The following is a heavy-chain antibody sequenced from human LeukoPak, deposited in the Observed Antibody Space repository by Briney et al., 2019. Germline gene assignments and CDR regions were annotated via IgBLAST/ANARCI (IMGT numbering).Heavy chain of an antibody. D-gene: IGHD1-1*01. CDR2: IYNGGST. CDR1: GFTVSSNY. J-gene: IGHJ4*02. Sequence: PGGSLRLSCAASGFTVSSNYMSWVRQAPGKGLEWVSVIYNGGSTHYADSVKGRFTFSRDNSKNTLYLQMNSPRAEDTAVYYCARAPGTTDYWGQGTLVTVSS. CDR3: ARAPGTTDY. V-gene: IGHV3-53*01.